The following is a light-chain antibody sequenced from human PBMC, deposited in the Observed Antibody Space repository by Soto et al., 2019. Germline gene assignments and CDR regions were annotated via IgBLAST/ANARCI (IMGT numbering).Light chain of an antibody. J-gene: IGLJ2*01. CDR2: SNN. V-gene: IGLV1-44*01. CDR1: SSNIGSNT. Sequence: QSVLTQPPSASGTPGQRVTISCSGSSSNIGSNTVNWYQQLPGTAHKLLIYSNNQRPSGVPDRFSGSKSGTSASLAISVLQSEDEADYYGAAWDESLNGVVFGGGTKLTVL. CDR3: AAWDESLNGVV.